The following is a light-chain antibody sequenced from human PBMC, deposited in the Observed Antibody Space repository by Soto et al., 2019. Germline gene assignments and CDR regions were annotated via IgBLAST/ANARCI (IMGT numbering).Light chain of an antibody. Sequence: QSVLTQPASVSGSPGLSIDISCTGTSRDVGSYNSVSWYQQQPGKVPKLMIYDVSNRSSGVSNRFSGSKSGNTASLTISGLQAEDEGDYYCSSYTTGGSYVFGTGTKLTVL. CDR1: SRDVGSYNS. V-gene: IGLV2-14*01. J-gene: IGLJ1*01. CDR2: DVS. CDR3: SSYTTGGSYV.